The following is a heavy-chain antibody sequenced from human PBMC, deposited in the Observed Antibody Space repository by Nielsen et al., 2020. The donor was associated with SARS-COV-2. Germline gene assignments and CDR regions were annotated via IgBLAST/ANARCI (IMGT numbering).Heavy chain of an antibody. J-gene: IGHJ4*02. CDR1: GGTFSSYA. D-gene: IGHD2-15*01. CDR3: AKDIGYCSGGSCEDY. V-gene: IGHV1-69*13. Sequence: SVKVSCKASGGTFSSYAISWVRQAPGQGLEWMGGIIPIFGTANYAQKFQGRVTITADESTSTAYMELSSLRAEDTAVYYCAKDIGYCSGGSCEDYWGQGTLVTVSS. CDR2: IIPIFGTA.